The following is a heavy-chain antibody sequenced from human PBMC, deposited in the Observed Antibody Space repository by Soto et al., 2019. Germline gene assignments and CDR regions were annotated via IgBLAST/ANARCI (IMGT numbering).Heavy chain of an antibody. CDR1: GGSISSSSYY. J-gene: IGHJ6*02. Sequence: NPSETLSLTCTVSGGSISSSSYYWGWIRQPPGKGLEWIGSIYYSGSTYYNPSLKSRVTISVDTSKNQFSLKLSSVTAADTAVYYCARHLSVRDKIYYYYGMDVWGQGTTVTVPS. V-gene: IGHV4-39*01. D-gene: IGHD6-6*01. CDR3: ARHLSVRDKIYYYYGMDV. CDR2: IYYSGST.